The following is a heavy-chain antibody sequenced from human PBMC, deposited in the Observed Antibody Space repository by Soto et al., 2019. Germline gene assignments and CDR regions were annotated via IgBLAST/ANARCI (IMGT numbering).Heavy chain of an antibody. V-gene: IGHV4-39*01. CDR2: IYYSGST. J-gene: IGHJ4*02. CDR3: GGHPIGYSGYYSDY. Sequence: PSETLSLTCTVSGGSISSSSYYWGWIRQPPGKGLEWIGSIYYSGSTYYNPSLKSRVTISVDTSKNKFSLKLSSVTAADTAVFYCGGHPIGYSGYYSDYWGQGTLVIVSS. D-gene: IGHD5-12*01. CDR1: GGSISSSSYY.